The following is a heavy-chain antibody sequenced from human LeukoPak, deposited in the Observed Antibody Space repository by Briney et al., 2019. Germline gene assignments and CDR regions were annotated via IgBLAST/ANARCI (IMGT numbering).Heavy chain of an antibody. Sequence: PGGSLRLSCAPPGLTFSSNAMSWVRPAPGKGLEWVSAISGSSGHTCYADSVKGRFTISRDNSKNTLYLQMNSLRAEDTAVYYCAKVGFSEMEWLLYSDHWGQGTLVTVSS. CDR1: GLTFSSNA. J-gene: IGHJ4*02. V-gene: IGHV3-23*01. D-gene: IGHD3-3*01. CDR3: AKVGFSEMEWLLYSDH. CDR2: ISGSSGHT.